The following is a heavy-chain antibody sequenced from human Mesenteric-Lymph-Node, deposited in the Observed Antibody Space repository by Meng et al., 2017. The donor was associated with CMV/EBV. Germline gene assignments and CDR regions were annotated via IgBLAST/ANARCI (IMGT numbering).Heavy chain of an antibody. CDR2: IIPILGIA. D-gene: IGHD3-9*01. CDR3: ARSLRNLDWFYTWFDP. Sequence: SVKVSCKASGGTFSSYAISWVRQAPGQGLEWMGGIIPILGIANYAQKFQGRVTITADKSTSTAYMELSSLRSEDTAVYYCARSLRNLDWFYTWFDPWGQGTLVTVSS. CDR1: GGTFSSYA. V-gene: IGHV1-69*10. J-gene: IGHJ5*02.